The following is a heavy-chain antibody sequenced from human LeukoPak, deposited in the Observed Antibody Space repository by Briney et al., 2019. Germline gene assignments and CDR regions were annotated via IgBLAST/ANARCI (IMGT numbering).Heavy chain of an antibody. CDR3: AELGITMIGGV. Sequence: GGSLRLSCAASGFNFSTYTMNWVRQAPGKGLEWVSYISSSGSTIYYADSVKGRFTISRDNAKNSLYLRMNSLRAEDTAVYYCAELGITMIGGVWGKGTTVTISS. CDR1: GFNFSTYT. CDR2: ISSSGSTI. D-gene: IGHD3-10*02. V-gene: IGHV3-48*04. J-gene: IGHJ6*04.